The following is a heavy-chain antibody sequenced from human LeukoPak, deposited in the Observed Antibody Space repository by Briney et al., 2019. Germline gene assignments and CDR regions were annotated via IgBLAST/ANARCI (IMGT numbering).Heavy chain of an antibody. CDR1: GYSISSGYY. CDR3: ASLQSRELYVDY. V-gene: IGHV4-38-2*02. Sequence: ASETLSLTCTVSGYSISSGYYWGWIRQPPAKGLEWIGSIYHSGSTYYNPSLKSRVTISVDTSKNQFSLKLSSVTAADTAVYYCASLQSRELYVDYWGQGTLVTVSS. CDR2: IYHSGST. D-gene: IGHD1-26*01. J-gene: IGHJ4*02.